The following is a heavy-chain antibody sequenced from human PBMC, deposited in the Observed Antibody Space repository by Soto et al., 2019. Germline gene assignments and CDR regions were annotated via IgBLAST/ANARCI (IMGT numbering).Heavy chain of an antibody. CDR3: AGDGFRGYSSSVGYYYYGMDV. V-gene: IGHV4-30-4*01. J-gene: IGHJ6*02. CDR1: GGSISSGDYY. Sequence: TLSLTCTVAGGSISSGDYYWSWIRQPPGKGLEWIGYICDSGSTYYNPSLKSRFTISVDTSKNQFSLKLSSVTAADTAVYYCAGDGFRGYSSSVGYYYYGMDVWGQGTTVTVSS. CDR2: ICDSGST. D-gene: IGHD6-13*01.